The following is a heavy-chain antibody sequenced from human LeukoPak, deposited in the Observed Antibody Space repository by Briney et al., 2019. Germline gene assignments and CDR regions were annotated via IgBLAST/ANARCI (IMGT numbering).Heavy chain of an antibody. J-gene: IGHJ4*02. CDR1: GFTFSSHW. CDR3: ARFGYVAAVDV. Sequence: GGSLRLSCAASGFTFSSHWMSWFRQAPGKGLEWVANVNPAGSETYYVDPVKGRFSISRDNAKNLVYLQMNSLRAEDTAVYHCARFGYVAAVDVWGQGTPVTVSS. CDR2: VNPAGSET. D-gene: IGHD2-15*01. V-gene: IGHV3-7*01.